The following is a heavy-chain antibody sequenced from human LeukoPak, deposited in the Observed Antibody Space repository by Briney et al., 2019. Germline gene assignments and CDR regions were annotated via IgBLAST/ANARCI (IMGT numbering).Heavy chain of an antibody. V-gene: IGHV3-23*01. D-gene: IGHD2-2*02. CDR2: ISGGGGST. Sequence: PGGSVRLSCAASGCTFSGYAMSWVRQAPGKWLEWVSAISGGGGSTYYADSVKGRFTISRDNSKNTLYLQMNSLRAEDTAVYYCAKAPSRVVPAAIRIGGQGTLDTVSS. J-gene: IGHJ4*02. CDR1: GCTFSGYA. CDR3: AKAPSRVVPAAIRI.